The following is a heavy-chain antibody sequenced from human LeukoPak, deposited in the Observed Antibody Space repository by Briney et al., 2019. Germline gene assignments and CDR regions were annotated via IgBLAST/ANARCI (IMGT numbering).Heavy chain of an antibody. D-gene: IGHD6-19*01. CDR3: AAITGYSSGWYLGDFDY. CDR1: GFTFSSYG. Sequence: GGSLRLSCAASGFTFSSYGMHWVRQAPGKGLEWVAVISYDGSNKYYADSVKGRFTISRDNSKNTLYLQMNSLRAEDTAVYYCAAITGYSSGWYLGDFDYWGQGTLVTVSS. CDR2: ISYDGSNK. J-gene: IGHJ4*02. V-gene: IGHV3-30*03.